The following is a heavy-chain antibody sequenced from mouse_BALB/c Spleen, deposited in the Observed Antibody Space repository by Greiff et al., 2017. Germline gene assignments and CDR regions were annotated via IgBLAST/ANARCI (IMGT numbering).Heavy chain of an antibody. Sequence: VQLQESGAELVRPGSSVKISCKASGYAFSSYWMNWVKQRPGQGLEWIGQIYPGDGDTNYNGKFKGKATLTADKSSSTAYMQLSSLTSEDSAVYFCARSYGSPAWFAYWGQGTLVTVSA. J-gene: IGHJ3*01. CDR2: IYPGDGDT. CDR1: GYAFSSYW. CDR3: ARSYGSPAWFAY. V-gene: IGHV1-80*01. D-gene: IGHD1-1*01.